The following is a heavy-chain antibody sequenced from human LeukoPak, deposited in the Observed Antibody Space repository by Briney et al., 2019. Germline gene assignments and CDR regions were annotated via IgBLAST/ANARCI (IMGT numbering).Heavy chain of an antibody. V-gene: IGHV3-74*01. Sequence: PGGSLRLSCAASGFTFDDYGMSWVRQTPGKGLMWVSRIQTDGSTRYAESVKGRFTISRDNAKNTVYLQMNTLSAEDTAIYYCARGLHWNDFNWFDSWGQGTLVTVSS. CDR2: IQTDGST. CDR3: ARGLHWNDFNWFDS. J-gene: IGHJ5*01. D-gene: IGHD1-1*01. CDR1: GFTFDDYG.